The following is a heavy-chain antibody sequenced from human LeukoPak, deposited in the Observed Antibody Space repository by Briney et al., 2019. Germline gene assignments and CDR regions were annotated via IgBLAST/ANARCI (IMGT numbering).Heavy chain of an antibody. V-gene: IGHV3-21*01. D-gene: IGHD3-10*01. Sequence: GGSLRLSCAASGFTFDDYAMHWVRQAPGKGLEWVSSISSSSDYIYYADSVKGRFTISRDNAKNSLYVQMNSLRAEDTAVYYCARGSGSGSYYPRFDYWGQGTLVTVSS. CDR1: GFTFDDYA. CDR2: ISSSSDYI. CDR3: ARGSGSGSYYPRFDY. J-gene: IGHJ4*02.